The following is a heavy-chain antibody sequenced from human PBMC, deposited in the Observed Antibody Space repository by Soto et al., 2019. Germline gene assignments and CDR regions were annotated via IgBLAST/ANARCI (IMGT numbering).Heavy chain of an antibody. Sequence: SVKVSCKASGGTFSSYAISWVRQAPGQGLEWMGGIIPIFGTANYAQKFQGRVTITADKSTSTAYMELSSLRSEDTAVYYCASPPPYCSSTSCYGVGGMDVWGQGTTVTVSS. CDR1: GGTFSSYA. CDR2: IIPIFGTA. CDR3: ASPPPYCSSTSCYGVGGMDV. J-gene: IGHJ6*02. D-gene: IGHD2-2*01. V-gene: IGHV1-69*06.